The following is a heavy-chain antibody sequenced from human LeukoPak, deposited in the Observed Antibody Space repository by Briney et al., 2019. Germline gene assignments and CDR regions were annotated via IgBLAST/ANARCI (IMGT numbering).Heavy chain of an antibody. V-gene: IGHV3-74*01. D-gene: IGHD3-3*01. CDR1: EFTFRNYW. J-gene: IGHJ6*03. CDR3: ARGGFGHNMDV. Sequence: GSLELSCVASEFTFRNYWLHWVRPGPGKGPVWVSRINSDGSNTIYADSVKGRFTISRDNAKNTVYLQMNSLRVEDTAIYYCARGGFGHNMDVWGKGTTVTVSS. CDR2: INSDGSNT.